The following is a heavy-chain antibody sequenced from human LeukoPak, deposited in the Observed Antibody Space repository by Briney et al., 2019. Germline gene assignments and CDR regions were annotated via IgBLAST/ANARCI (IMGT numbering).Heavy chain of an antibody. CDR1: GFIFDDYG. J-gene: IGHJ4*02. D-gene: IGHD6-13*01. CDR3: ARDLKRLAAVQPPEFDY. V-gene: IGHV3-20*04. Sequence: GGSLRLSCAASGFIFDDYGMSWVRQAPGKGLEWVSGISWNGGSTGYGDSVEGRFTISRDNVKNSLYLQMNGLRGEDTALYYCARDLKRLAAVQPPEFDYRGQGTLVTVSS. CDR2: ISWNGGST.